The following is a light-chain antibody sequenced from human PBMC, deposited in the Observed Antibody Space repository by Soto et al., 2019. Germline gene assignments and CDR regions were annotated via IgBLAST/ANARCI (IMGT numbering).Light chain of an antibody. CDR1: SSNLGAGYD. CDR3: AAWDDSLSVWV. J-gene: IGLJ3*02. CDR2: GNR. Sequence: QSVLTQPPSVSGAPGQRVTISCTGNSSNLGAGYDVHWYQQLPGAAPKLVIFGNRNRPSGVPDRYSGSKSGTSASLAISGVRSEDEAYYYCAAWDDSLSVWVFGGGTKLTVL. V-gene: IGLV1-40*01.